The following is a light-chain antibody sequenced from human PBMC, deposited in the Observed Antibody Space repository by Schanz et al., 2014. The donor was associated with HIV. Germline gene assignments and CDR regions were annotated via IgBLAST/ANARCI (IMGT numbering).Light chain of an antibody. CDR3: QQYGSSREYT. CDR2: GGS. V-gene: IGKV3-20*01. CDR1: QSVGSNW. J-gene: IGKJ2*01. Sequence: ETVLTQSPDTLSLSPGESATLSCRASQSVGSNWLAWYQQKPGQAPRLLIYGGSKRATGIPDRFSGSGSETDFTLTISRLEPEDFAVYHCQQYGSSREYTFGQGTKLEIK.